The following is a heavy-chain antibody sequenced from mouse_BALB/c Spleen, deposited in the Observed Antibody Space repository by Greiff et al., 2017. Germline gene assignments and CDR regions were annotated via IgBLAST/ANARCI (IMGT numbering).Heavy chain of an antibody. D-gene: IGHD2-4*01. CDR3: ASSGGLRPSYWYFDV. Sequence: EVMLVESGGGLVQPGGSLKLSCAASGFTFSSYTMSWVRQTPEKRLEWVAYISNGGGSTYYPDTVKGRFTISRDNAKNTLYLQMSSLRSEDTAMYYCASSGGLRPSYWYFDVWGAGTTVTVSS. CDR2: ISNGGGST. CDR1: GFTFSSYT. V-gene: IGHV5-12-2*01. J-gene: IGHJ1*01.